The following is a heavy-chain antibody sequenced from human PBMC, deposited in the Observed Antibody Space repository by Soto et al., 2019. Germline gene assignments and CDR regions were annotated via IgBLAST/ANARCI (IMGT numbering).Heavy chain of an antibody. Sequence: GAAVKFSCKASGYTFTGYYMHWVRQAPGQGLDWMGWINPNSGGTNYAQKFQGRVTMTRNTSISTAYMELSRLRSDDTAVYYCASVGSSEVDYWGQGTLVTVSS. D-gene: IGHD3-10*01. V-gene: IGHV1-2*02. CDR2: INPNSGGT. J-gene: IGHJ4*02. CDR1: GYTFTGYY. CDR3: ASVGSSEVDY.